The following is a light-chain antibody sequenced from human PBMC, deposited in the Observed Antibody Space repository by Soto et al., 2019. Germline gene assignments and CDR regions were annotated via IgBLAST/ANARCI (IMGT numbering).Light chain of an antibody. V-gene: IGLV1-40*01. CDR1: SSNIGAGYD. Sequence: QSVLTQPPSVSGAPGQRGTISCTGRSSNIGAGYDVHWYQQLPGTAPKLLIYGNSNRPSGVPDRFSGSKSGTSASLAITGLQAEDEADYYCQSYDSSLYVLGTGTKVTVL. CDR3: QSYDSSLYV. J-gene: IGLJ1*01. CDR2: GNS.